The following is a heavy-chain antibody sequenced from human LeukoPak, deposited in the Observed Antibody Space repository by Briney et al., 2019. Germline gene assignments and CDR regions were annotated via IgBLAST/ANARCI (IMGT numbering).Heavy chain of an antibody. Sequence: GGSLRLSCAASGFTFSSYWMHWVRQAPGKGLMWVSRISSDASCILYADSVKGRFTISRDNAKNTLYLQMNSLRAEDTAVYYCATLGPPIYWGQGTLVTVSS. V-gene: IGHV3-74*01. J-gene: IGHJ4*02. CDR1: GFTFSSYW. CDR2: ISSDASCI. CDR3: ATLGPPIY.